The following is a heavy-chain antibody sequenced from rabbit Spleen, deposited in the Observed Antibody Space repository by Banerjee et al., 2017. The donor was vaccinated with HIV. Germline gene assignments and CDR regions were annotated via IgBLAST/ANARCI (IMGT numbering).Heavy chain of an antibody. V-gene: IGHV1S7*01. Sequence: QLKESGGGLVQPGGSLKLSCKASGFDFNSYYMSWVRQAPGKGLEWIGYIDPLFGNAYYASWVNGRFSISRENTQNTVSLQLNSLTAADTATYFCARGGGLWGPGTLVTVS. J-gene: IGHJ4*01. CDR2: IDPLFGNA. CDR1: GFDFNSYY. CDR3: ARGGGL.